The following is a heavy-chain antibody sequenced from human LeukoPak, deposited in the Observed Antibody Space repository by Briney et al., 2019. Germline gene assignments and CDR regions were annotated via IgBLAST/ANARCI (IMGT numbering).Heavy chain of an antibody. CDR1: GGSFSGYY. J-gene: IGHJ3*02. Sequence: SETLSPTCAVYGGSFSGYYWSWIRQPPGKGLEWIGEINHSGSTNYNPSLKSRVTIPVDTSKNQFSLKLSSVTAADTAVYYCARGRLRYFDWLFAAFDIWGQGTMVTVSS. D-gene: IGHD3-9*01. CDR3: ARGRLRYFDWLFAAFDI. V-gene: IGHV4-34*01. CDR2: INHSGST.